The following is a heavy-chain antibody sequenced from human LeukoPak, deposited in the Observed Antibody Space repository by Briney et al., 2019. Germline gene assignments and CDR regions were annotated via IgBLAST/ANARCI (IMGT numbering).Heavy chain of an antibody. J-gene: IGHJ6*02. D-gene: IGHD5-18*01. CDR1: GFTSSSYA. CDR2: ISGSGGST. Sequence: GGSLRLSCAASGFTSSSYAMSWVRQAPGKGLEWVSAISGSGGSTYYADSVKGRFTISRDNSKNTLYLQMNSLRAEDTAVYYCAAQDTAMVQDYGMDVWGQGTTVTVSS. CDR3: AAQDTAMVQDYGMDV. V-gene: IGHV3-23*01.